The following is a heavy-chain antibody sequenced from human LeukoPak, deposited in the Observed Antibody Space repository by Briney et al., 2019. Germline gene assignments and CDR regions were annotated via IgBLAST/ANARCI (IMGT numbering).Heavy chain of an antibody. CDR3: ARLIAVAGTGWFDP. CDR2: IYPGDPDT. V-gene: IGHV5-51*01. CDR1: GYSFTSYW. Sequence: PGESLKISCKGSGYSFTSYWIGWARQMPGKGLEWMGIIYPGDPDTRYSPSFQGQVTISADKPISTAYLQWSSLKASDTAMYYCARLIAVAGTGWFDPWGQGTLVTVSS. J-gene: IGHJ5*02. D-gene: IGHD6-19*01.